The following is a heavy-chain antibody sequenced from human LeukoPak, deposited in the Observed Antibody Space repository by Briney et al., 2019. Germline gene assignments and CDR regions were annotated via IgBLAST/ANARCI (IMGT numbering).Heavy chain of an antibody. J-gene: IGHJ5*02. V-gene: IGHV1-2*02. CDR2: INPNNGVT. Sequence: ASVKVSXKASGYTFTGYYVHWVRQAPGQGLEWMGWINPNNGVTSYAQKFQGRVTMTRDTSINTAYMEVSRLRSDDTAVYYCARGPTSFDPWGQGTLVTVSS. CDR1: GYTFTGYY. CDR3: ARGPTSFDP.